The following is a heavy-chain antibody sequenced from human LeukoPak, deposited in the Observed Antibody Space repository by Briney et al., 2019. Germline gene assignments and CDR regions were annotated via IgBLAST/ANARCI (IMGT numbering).Heavy chain of an antibody. V-gene: IGHV4-34*01. CDR3: ARGEKVWGFDP. Sequence: SETLSLTCAVYGGSFSGYYWSWIRQPPGKGLEWIGEINHSGSTNYNPSLKSRVTISVDTSKNQFSLKLSSVTAADTAVYYCARGEKVWGFDPWGQGTLVTVSS. CDR2: INHSGST. D-gene: IGHD3-16*01. CDR1: GGSFSGYY. J-gene: IGHJ5*02.